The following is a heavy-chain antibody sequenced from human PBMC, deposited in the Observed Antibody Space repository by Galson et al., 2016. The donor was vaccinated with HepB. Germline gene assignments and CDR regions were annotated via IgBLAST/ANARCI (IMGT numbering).Heavy chain of an antibody. Sequence: SLRLSCAASGLTFSSYWMTWVRQAPGEGLEWVANIKEDGSVQNYVDSVKGRFTISRDNARDSMYLQMSGLRAEDTAVYYCARAAKYRVSSGYRDALDIWGQGTTVTVSS. CDR3: ARAAKYRVSSGYRDALDI. V-gene: IGHV3-7*03. J-gene: IGHJ3*02. CDR2: IKEDGSVQ. CDR1: GLTFSSYW. D-gene: IGHD3-22*01.